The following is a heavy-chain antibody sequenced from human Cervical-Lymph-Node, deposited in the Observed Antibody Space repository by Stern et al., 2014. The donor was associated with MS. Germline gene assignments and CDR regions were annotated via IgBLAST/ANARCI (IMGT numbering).Heavy chain of an antibody. CDR3: SRYFGFDP. CDR1: GFTFGDCV. CDR2: IRTKANGETS. Sequence: EVQLVESGGGLVQPGRSLRLSCTTSGFTFGDCVMSWFRQAPGKGLEWVGCIRTKANGETSEYAASVTGRFTISRDDSTSIAYLQMNSLKIEDTAMYYCSRYFGFDPWGQGTLVTVSS. V-gene: IGHV3-49*03. D-gene: IGHD2/OR15-2a*01. J-gene: IGHJ5*02.